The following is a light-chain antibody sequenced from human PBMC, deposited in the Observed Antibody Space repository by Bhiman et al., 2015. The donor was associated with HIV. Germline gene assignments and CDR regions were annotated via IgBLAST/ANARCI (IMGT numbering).Light chain of an antibody. V-gene: IGLV3-1*01. CDR3: QAWDSSTGV. CDR1: KLGEKF. J-gene: IGLJ1*01. Sequence: SYELAQPPSVSLSPGQTATITCSGDKLGEKFASWYQQKPGQSPILIIYQNNKRASGIPERISGSNSGDTATLTISGAQAMDEADYYCQAWDSSTGVFGPGTGVTVL. CDR2: QNN.